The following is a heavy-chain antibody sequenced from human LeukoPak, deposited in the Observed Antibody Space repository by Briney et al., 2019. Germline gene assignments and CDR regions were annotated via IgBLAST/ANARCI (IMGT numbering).Heavy chain of an antibody. CDR3: AREPIGVVIFRFNGPFDY. Sequence: GGSLRLSCAASGFTFSSYSMNWVRQAPGKGLEWVSSISSSSSYIYYADSVKGRFTISRDNAKNSLYLQMNSLRAEDTAVYYCAREPIGVVIFRFNGPFDYWGQGTLVTVSS. D-gene: IGHD3-3*01. CDR2: ISSSSSYI. V-gene: IGHV3-21*01. J-gene: IGHJ4*02. CDR1: GFTFSSYS.